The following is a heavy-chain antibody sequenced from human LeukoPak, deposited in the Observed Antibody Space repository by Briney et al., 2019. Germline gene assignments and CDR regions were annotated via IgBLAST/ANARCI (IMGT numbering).Heavy chain of an antibody. D-gene: IGHD1-26*01. CDR2: IYNSGST. CDR1: GGSISSYY. CDR3: ARDVGATPGYFDY. Sequence: SETLSLACTVSGGSISSYYWSWIRQPPGKGLEWIGYIYNSGSTNYNPSLKSRVTISVDTSKNQFSLKLSSVTAADTAVYYCARDVGATPGYFDYWGQGTLVTVSS. V-gene: IGHV4-59*01. J-gene: IGHJ4*02.